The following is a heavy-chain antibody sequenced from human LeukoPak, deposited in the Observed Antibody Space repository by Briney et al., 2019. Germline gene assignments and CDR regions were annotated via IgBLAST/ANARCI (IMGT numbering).Heavy chain of an antibody. D-gene: IGHD2-2*01. Sequence: GGSLRLSCAASGFTVRGNYMSWIRQAPGKGLDRVSGISGSGGTTYYADSVKGRFTISRDNSKNTLYLQMNSLRAEDTAVYYCAKSCCSTSSCYDGFDCWGQGTLVTVSS. CDR2: ISGSGGTT. J-gene: IGHJ4*02. CDR3: AKSCCSTSSCYDGFDC. V-gene: IGHV3-23*01. CDR1: GFTVRGNY.